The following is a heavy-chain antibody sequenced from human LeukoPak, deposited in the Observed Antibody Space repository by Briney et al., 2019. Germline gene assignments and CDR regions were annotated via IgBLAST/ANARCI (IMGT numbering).Heavy chain of an antibody. J-gene: IGHJ3*02. CDR2: IYTSGST. D-gene: IGHD3-9*01. V-gene: IGHV4-61*02. CDR3: ARIRYFDWLSRFDDAFDI. CDR1: GGSISSGSYY. Sequence: SQTMSLTCTVSGGSISSGSYYWIWIRQPAGKGLEWIGRIYTSGSTNDNPSLKSPVTIHVDPSNNQFSLKLSSVTAADTAVYYCARIRYFDWLSRFDDAFDIWGQGTMVTVSS.